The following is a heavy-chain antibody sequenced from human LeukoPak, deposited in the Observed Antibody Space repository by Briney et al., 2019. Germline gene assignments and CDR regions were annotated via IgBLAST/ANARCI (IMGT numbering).Heavy chain of an antibody. CDR1: GFTFSSYA. CDR3: ARSSSGSYYRRDF. J-gene: IGHJ4*02. Sequence: PGGSLRLSCAASGFTFSSYAMSWVRQAPGKGLEWVSAISGSGGSTYYADSVKGRFTISRDNSKNTLYLQMNSLRAEDTAVYYCARSSSGSYYRRDFWGQGTLVTVSS. D-gene: IGHD1-26*01. CDR2: ISGSGGST. V-gene: IGHV3-23*01.